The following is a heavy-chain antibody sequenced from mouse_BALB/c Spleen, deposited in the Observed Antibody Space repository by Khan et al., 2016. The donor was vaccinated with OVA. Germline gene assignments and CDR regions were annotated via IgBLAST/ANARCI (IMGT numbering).Heavy chain of an antibody. CDR1: GFTIKDTY. CDR3: ARDYGDVFAY. D-gene: IGHD2-4*01. Sequence: VQLQQSGAELVKPGASVKLSCTASGFTIKDTYMHWVKKRPEQGLEWIGRIDPANGNTKYDPKFQGKATITADTSSNTAYLQLSTLTSEDTAVFYCARDYGDVFAYWGQGTLVTVSA. CDR2: IDPANGNT. V-gene: IGHV14-3*02. J-gene: IGHJ3*01.